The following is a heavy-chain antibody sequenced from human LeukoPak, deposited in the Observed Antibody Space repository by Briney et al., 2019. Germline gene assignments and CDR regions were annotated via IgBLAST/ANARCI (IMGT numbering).Heavy chain of an antibody. D-gene: IGHD6-13*01. J-gene: IGHJ3*02. CDR1: GGSISSYY. Sequence: SETLSLTCTVSGGSISSYYWSWIRQPPGKGLEWIGYIYYSGSTNYNPSLKSRVTISVDTSKNQFSLKLSSVTAADTAVYYCAGGDWQQPVAFDIWGQGTMVTVSS. CDR3: AGGDWQQPVAFDI. CDR2: IYYSGST. V-gene: IGHV4-59*01.